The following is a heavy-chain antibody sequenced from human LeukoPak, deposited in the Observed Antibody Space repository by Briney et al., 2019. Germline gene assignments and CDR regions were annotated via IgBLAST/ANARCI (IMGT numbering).Heavy chain of an antibody. J-gene: IGHJ4*02. CDR3: ASVLGARHSSWRSSFDY. CDR1: GFTFSSHA. Sequence: GRSLRLSCAASGFTFSSHAMHWVRQAPGKGLEWVAVISYDGSNKYYAASVKGRFTISRDNSKNTLYLQMNSLRAEDTAVYYCASVLGARHSSWRSSFDYWGQGTLVTVSS. CDR2: ISYDGSNK. V-gene: IGHV3-30-3*01. D-gene: IGHD6-13*01.